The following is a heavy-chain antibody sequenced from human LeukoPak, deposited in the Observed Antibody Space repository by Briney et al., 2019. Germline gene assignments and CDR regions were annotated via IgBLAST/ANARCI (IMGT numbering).Heavy chain of an antibody. V-gene: IGHV4-34*01. CDR1: GGSFSGYY. CDR2: INHSGST. D-gene: IGHD5-12*01. J-gene: IGHJ4*02. CDR3: ARRDSGYGIDY. Sequence: SENLSLTCAVYGGSFSGYYWSWIRQPPGKGLEWIGEINHSGSTNYNPSLKSRVTISVDTSKNQFSLKLSSVTAADTAVYYCARRDSGYGIDYWGQGTLVTVSS.